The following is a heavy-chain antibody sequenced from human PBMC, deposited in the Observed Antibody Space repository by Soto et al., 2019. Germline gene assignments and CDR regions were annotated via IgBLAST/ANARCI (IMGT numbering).Heavy chain of an antibody. CDR3: ARRWGRTFDY. J-gene: IGHJ4*02. V-gene: IGHV4-59*08. D-gene: IGHD7-27*01. CDR2: IYYSGST. CDR1: GGSISSYY. Sequence: SLTLSLTWTVSGGSISSYYWSWIRQPQGKGLEWNGYIYYSGSTNYNPSLKSRVTISVDTSKNQFSLKLSSVTAADTAVYYCARRWGRTFDYWGQGTLVTVSS.